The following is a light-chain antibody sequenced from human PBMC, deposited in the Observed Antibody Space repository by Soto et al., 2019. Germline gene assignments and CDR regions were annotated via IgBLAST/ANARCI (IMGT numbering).Light chain of an antibody. J-gene: IGKJ3*01. Sequence: DVQMTQSPSSLSASVGDRVTITCRASQGIGNDLGWYQQKPGKAPKRLIYLASSLQSGVPSRFSGSGSGTEFTLTISSLQPDDVATYYCLQHNRYPLTFGPGTKVDI. CDR1: QGIGND. CDR2: LAS. V-gene: IGKV1-17*01. CDR3: LQHNRYPLT.